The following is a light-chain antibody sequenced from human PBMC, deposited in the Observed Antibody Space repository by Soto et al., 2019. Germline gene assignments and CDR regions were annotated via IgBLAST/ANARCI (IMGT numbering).Light chain of an antibody. CDR1: SSNIGSET. CDR3: AAWNDSLNGYV. Sequence: QSVLTQPPSASGTPGQRVTISCSGSSSNIGSETVNWYQQLPGTAPKLLIYNYNQRPSGVPDRFSGSKSGTSASLAISGLQSEDEADYYCAAWNDSLNGYVFVTGKKVNVL. J-gene: IGLJ1*01. V-gene: IGLV1-44*01. CDR2: NYN.